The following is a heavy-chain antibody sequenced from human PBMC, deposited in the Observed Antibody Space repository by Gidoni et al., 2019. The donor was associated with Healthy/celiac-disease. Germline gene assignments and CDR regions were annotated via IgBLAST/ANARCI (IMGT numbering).Heavy chain of an antibody. V-gene: IGHV3-21*01. CDR3: ARDPGCSGGSCYSVSFDY. CDR2: ISSSSSYI. Sequence: EVQLVESGGGLVKPGGSLRLSCAASGFTFSSYGMNWVRQAPGKGLEWVLSISSSSSYIYYADSVKGRFTISRDNAKNSLYLQMNSLRAEDTAVYYCARDPGCSGGSCYSVSFDYWGQGTLVTVSS. CDR1: GFTFSSYG. D-gene: IGHD2-15*01. J-gene: IGHJ4*02.